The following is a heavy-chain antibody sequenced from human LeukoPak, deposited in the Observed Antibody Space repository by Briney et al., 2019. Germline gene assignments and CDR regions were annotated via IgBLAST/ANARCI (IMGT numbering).Heavy chain of an antibody. J-gene: IGHJ4*02. V-gene: IGHV5-51*01. CDR1: GYNFPNYW. CDR3: ARGGSYSSSSYTN. CDR2: IYPRASDT. D-gene: IGHD6-13*01. Sequence: GESLKISCKGSGYNFPNYWIGWVRQLPGKGLEWMGIIYPRASDTRYSPSFQGQVTISADKSISTAYLQWSSLKASDTAMYYCARGGSYSSSSYTNWGQGTLVTVSS.